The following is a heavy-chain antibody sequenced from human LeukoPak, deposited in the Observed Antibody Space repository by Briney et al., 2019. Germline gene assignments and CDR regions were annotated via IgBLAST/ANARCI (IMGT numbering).Heavy chain of an antibody. CDR2: INPSGGST. Sequence: ASVKVSCKASGYSFTGYYMHWVRQAPGQGLEWMGWINPSGGSTSYAQKFQGRVTMTRDTSTSTVYMELSSLRSEDTAVYYCARDLSLLRSYAFDIWGQGTMVTVSS. V-gene: IGHV1-46*01. J-gene: IGHJ3*02. CDR1: GYSFTGYY. CDR3: ARDLSLLRSYAFDI. D-gene: IGHD3-10*01.